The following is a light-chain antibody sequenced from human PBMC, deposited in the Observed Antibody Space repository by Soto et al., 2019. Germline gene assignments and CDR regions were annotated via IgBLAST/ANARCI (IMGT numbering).Light chain of an antibody. V-gene: IGKV3-15*01. CDR2: GAS. CDR1: RSVSSN. CDR3: QQYNNWPMLT. J-gene: IGKJ4*01. Sequence: EIVMTQSPATLSVSPGERATLSCRASRSVSSNLAWYQQKPGQAPRLLIYGASTRATGIPARFSGSGSGTEFTLTISSLQSEDFAVYYCQQYNNWPMLTFGGGTKVEIK.